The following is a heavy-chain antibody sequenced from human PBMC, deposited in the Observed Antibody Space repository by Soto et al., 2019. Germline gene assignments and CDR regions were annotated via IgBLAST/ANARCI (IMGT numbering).Heavy chain of an antibody. CDR2: ISGFNDDT. CDR3: ARSGSYYPARNWFGP. Sequence: QIELVQSGAEMKNPGASVKVSCKASGYTFTSYGISWVRQAPGQGLEWMGWISGFNDDTNLAQRFQGRITVTKDTSTSTAYMELRSLKSDDTAVYCCARSGSYYPARNWFGPWGQGTLVTVSS. D-gene: IGHD3-10*01. CDR1: GYTFTSYG. V-gene: IGHV1-18*01. J-gene: IGHJ5*02.